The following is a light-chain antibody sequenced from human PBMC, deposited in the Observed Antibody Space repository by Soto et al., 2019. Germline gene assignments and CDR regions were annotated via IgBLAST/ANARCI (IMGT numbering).Light chain of an antibody. V-gene: IGKV1-5*03. CDR3: QQYESYST. Sequence: DIQMTQSPSTLSASVGDRVTITCRASQSISNWLAWYQQKPGKAPQLLIYRAPSFEGGVPSRFSGSGSGTEFTLTISGLQPDDFATYYCQQYESYSTFGGGTKVEIK. CDR1: QSISNW. J-gene: IGKJ4*01. CDR2: RAP.